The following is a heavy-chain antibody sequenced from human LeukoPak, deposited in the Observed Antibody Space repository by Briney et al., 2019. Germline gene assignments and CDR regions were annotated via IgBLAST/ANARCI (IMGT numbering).Heavy chain of an antibody. Sequence: GGSLRLSCAASGFTFSSYHMNWVRQAPGKELEWVSYISSRNEAIYYADSVKGRFTISRDNAKNSLYLQMNSLRAEDAAVYYCARDGNRGYDMDVWGQGTTVTVSS. CDR3: ARDGNRGYDMDV. CDR1: GFTFSSYH. D-gene: IGHD1-14*01. V-gene: IGHV3-48*01. CDR2: ISSRNEAI. J-gene: IGHJ6*02.